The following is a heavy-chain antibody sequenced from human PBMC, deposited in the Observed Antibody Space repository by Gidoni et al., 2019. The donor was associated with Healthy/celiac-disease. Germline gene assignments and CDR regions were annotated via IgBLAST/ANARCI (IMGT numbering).Heavy chain of an antibody. CDR1: GFTFSRYA. CDR3: ARDGRGYYFDY. Sequence: QVQLVESGGGVVQPGWSLRLSCYASGFTFSRYAMHWVRQAPGKGLEWVAVISYDGSNKYYADSVKGRFTISRDNSKNTLYLQMNSLRAEDTAVYYCARDGRGYYFDYWGQGTLVTVSS. CDR2: ISYDGSNK. D-gene: IGHD1-26*01. J-gene: IGHJ4*02. V-gene: IGHV3-30-3*01.